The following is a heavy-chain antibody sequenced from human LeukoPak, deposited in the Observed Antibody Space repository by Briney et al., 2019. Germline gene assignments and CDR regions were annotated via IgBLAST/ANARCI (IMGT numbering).Heavy chain of an antibody. V-gene: IGHV3-23*01. CDR2: IIPSGHTT. CDR1: GFTFSSHG. J-gene: IGHJ4*02. D-gene: IGHD2-8*01. Sequence: GGSLRLSCAASGFTFSSHGMNWVRQAPGKGLEWVSGIIPSGHTTYYADSVKGRFTISRDNSKNTLYLQMNSLRAEDTAVYYCATAMGYVYFDYWGQGTLVTVSS. CDR3: ATAMGYVYFDY.